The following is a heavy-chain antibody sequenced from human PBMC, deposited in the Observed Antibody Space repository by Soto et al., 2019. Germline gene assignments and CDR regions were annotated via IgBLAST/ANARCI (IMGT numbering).Heavy chain of an antibody. CDR2: ILHTGGT. CDR1: GGSISGGGFS. CDR3: ARLQFGEGFDY. Sequence: SETLSLTCAVSGGSISGGGFSWSWIRQPPGKGLEWIGYILHTGGTQYNPSLKSRVSMSVDRSKNQFSLHLTSVTAADTAVYYCARLQFGEGFDYWGQGALVTVSS. V-gene: IGHV4-30-2*01. J-gene: IGHJ4*02. D-gene: IGHD3-10*01.